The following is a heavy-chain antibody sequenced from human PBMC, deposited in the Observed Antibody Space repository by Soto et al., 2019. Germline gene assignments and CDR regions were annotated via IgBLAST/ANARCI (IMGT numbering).Heavy chain of an antibody. Sequence: GSLRLSCAASGFTFSSYSMNWVRQAPGKGLEWVSSISSSSSYIYYADSVKGRFTISRDNAKNSLYLQMNSLRAEDTAVYYCARVEVGATKIFDYWGQGXLVTVHS. V-gene: IGHV3-21*01. CDR1: GFTFSSYS. J-gene: IGHJ4*02. CDR3: ARVEVGATKIFDY. CDR2: ISSSSSYI. D-gene: IGHD1-26*01.